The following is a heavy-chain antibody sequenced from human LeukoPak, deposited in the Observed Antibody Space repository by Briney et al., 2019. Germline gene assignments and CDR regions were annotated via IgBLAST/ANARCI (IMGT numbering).Heavy chain of an antibody. J-gene: IGHJ4*02. V-gene: IGHV1-69*13. Sequence: ASVKVSCKASGYTFTSYGISWVRQAPGQGLEWMGGIIPIFGTANYAQKFQGRVTITADESTNTAYMELSSLRSEDTAVYYCARVAKRITIFGPYDYWGQGTLVTVSS. CDR2: IIPIFGTA. D-gene: IGHD3-3*01. CDR1: GYTFTSYG. CDR3: ARVAKRITIFGPYDY.